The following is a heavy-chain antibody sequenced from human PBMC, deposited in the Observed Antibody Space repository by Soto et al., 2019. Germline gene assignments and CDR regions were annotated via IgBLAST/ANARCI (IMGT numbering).Heavy chain of an antibody. V-gene: IGHV3-48*01. CDR1: GFTFSSYS. D-gene: IGHD2-8*01. CDR2: IRSSGSPI. J-gene: IGHJ4*02. CDR3: TRDPHALDY. Sequence: GGSLRLSCAASGFTFSSYSMNWVRQVPGKGLEWVSYIRSSGSPIYYADSVKGRFTISRDNARNSLYLQMNSLRVEDTAVYYCTRDPHALDYWGQGTPVTVSS.